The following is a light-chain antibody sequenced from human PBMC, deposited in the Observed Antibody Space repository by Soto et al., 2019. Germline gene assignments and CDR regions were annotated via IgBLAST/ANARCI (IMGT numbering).Light chain of an antibody. CDR3: QQSYNIPRT. J-gene: IGKJ1*01. CDR1: QSISNY. CDR2: SAS. Sequence: DIQMTQSPSSLSASVGDRVTMSFRASQSISNYLNWYQQKPGNAPKLLISSASGVQSGVPSRFSGSGSGTDFNLTISDLQPEDFATYYCQQSYNIPRTFGQGTKVDI. V-gene: IGKV1-39*01.